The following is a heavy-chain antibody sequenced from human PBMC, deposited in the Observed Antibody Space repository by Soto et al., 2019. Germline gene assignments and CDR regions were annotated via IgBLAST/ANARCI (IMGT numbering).Heavy chain of an antibody. CDR1: GGSISSSSYS. Sequence: QLQLQESGPRLVKPSETLSLTCSVSGGSISSSSYSWGWIRQPPGKGLEWIGTIYYSGSTHYNPSLEGRLAISADTPNNQLSLRLSSVTAADPAVYYCGRQPGHCGSTTCFGYYSVDVWGQGTTVTVS. CDR3: GRQPGHCGSTTCFGYYSVDV. D-gene: IGHD2-2*01. V-gene: IGHV4-39*01. CDR2: IYYSGST. J-gene: IGHJ6*02.